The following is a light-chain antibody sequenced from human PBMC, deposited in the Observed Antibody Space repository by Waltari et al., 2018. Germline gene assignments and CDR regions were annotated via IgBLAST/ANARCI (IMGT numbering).Light chain of an antibody. CDR2: NNN. J-gene: IGLJ2*01. CDR3: ASWDDSLSVVV. Sequence: QSALTQPPSASGTPGQRVTISCSGTSPNIGSNYVSWYLHLPGTAPKLLIYNNNQWASGVTDRFSGSKSGTSASLAISGLRSEDEADYYCASWDDSLSVVVFGGGTKLTVV. CDR1: SPNIGSNY. V-gene: IGLV1-47*01.